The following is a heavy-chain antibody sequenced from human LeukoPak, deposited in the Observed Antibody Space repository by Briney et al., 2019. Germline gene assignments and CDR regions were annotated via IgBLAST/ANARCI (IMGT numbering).Heavy chain of an antibody. D-gene: IGHD3-10*01. CDR3: ASLLWFGKNDY. Sequence: GGSLRLSCAASGFTFSSYSMNWVRQAPGKGLEWVSYISSSSSTIYYADSVKGRFTISRDNAKNSLYLQMNSLRAEDTAVYYCASLLWFGKNDYWGQGTLVTVSS. CDR2: ISSSSSTI. CDR1: GFTFSSYS. J-gene: IGHJ4*02. V-gene: IGHV3-48*01.